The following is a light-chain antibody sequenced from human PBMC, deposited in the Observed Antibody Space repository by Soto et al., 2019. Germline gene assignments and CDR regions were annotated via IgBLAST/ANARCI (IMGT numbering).Light chain of an antibody. Sequence: EIVLTQSPGTLSLSPGERATLSCRASQSVTSSYLAWYQQKVGQTPRLLIYGATSRATGIPDRFSGSGSGTDFTLTIDRLEPEDFAVYYCHQYSGSPRTFGPGTKVDIK. J-gene: IGKJ1*01. CDR3: HQYSGSPRT. V-gene: IGKV3-20*01. CDR1: QSVTSSY. CDR2: GAT.